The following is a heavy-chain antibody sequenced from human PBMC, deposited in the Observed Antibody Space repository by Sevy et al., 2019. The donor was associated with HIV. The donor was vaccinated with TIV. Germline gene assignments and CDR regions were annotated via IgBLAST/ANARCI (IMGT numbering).Heavy chain of an antibody. J-gene: IGHJ5*02. Sequence: GGSLRLSCAASGFTFSSHSMNWVRQAPGKGLEWVSHISSSSSSIYYADSVKVRFTISRDNAKNSLYLQMNSLRAEDTAVYYCARGYCVSTTCSGSSWGQGTLVTVSS. CDR2: ISSSSSSI. V-gene: IGHV3-48*01. CDR1: GFTFSSHS. CDR3: ARGYCVSTTCSGSS. D-gene: IGHD2-2*01.